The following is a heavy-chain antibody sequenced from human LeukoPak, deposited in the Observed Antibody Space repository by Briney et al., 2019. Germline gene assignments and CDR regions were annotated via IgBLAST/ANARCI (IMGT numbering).Heavy chain of an antibody. CDR2: ISYDGSNK. Sequence: GGSLRLSCAASGFTFSSYGMHWVRQAPGKGLEWVAVISYDGSNKYYADSVKGRFTISRDNSKNTLYLQMNSLRAEDTAVYYCAILATVTTFDYWGQGTLVTVSS. J-gene: IGHJ4*02. D-gene: IGHD4-17*01. CDR1: GFTFSSYG. CDR3: AILATVTTFDY. V-gene: IGHV3-30*03.